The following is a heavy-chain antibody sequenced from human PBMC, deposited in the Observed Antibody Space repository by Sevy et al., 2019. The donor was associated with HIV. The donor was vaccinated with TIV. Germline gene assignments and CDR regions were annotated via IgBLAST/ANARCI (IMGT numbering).Heavy chain of an antibody. V-gene: IGHV1-18*01. Sequence: ASVKVSCKASGYTFTSYGISWVRQAPGQGLEWMGWISAYNGNTNYAQKLQGRVTMTTDTSTSTAYMELRSLRSDDTAVYYCAKAGSFNVVAVPGDYWGQGTLVTVSS. J-gene: IGHJ4*02. CDR3: AKAGSFNVVAVPGDY. D-gene: IGHD2-2*01. CDR1: GYTFTSYG. CDR2: ISAYNGNT.